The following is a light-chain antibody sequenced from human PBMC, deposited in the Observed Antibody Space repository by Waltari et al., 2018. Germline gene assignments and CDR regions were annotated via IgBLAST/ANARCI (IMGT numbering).Light chain of an antibody. CDR1: QSVSSY. CDR2: GAS. V-gene: IGKV3-20*01. J-gene: IGKJ4*01. CDR3: QKYSSSPPT. Sequence: VILTQSPATLSLSPGERATLSCRASQSVSSYLAWYQQKPGQAPRLLIYGASSRATCIPDRLSGSGSGTEFTLTISSLEHEDFAVYYCQKYSSSPPTFGGGTKVEIK.